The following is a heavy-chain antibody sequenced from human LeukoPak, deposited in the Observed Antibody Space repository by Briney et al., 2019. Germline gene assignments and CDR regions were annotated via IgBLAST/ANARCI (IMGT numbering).Heavy chain of an antibody. V-gene: IGHV4-34*01. CDR1: GGSLRDHY. J-gene: IGHJ4*02. CDR3: ARPYCSHGSCYRNFDY. CDR2: INDSGST. Sequence: SETLSLTCSVSGGSLRDHYWSWIRQVPGKGLEWIGEINDSGSTNYNPSLAGRGTLSVDTSKNQFSLKMRSVTAADTSIYYCARPYCSHGSCYRNFDYWGQGTLVTVSS. D-gene: IGHD2-15*01.